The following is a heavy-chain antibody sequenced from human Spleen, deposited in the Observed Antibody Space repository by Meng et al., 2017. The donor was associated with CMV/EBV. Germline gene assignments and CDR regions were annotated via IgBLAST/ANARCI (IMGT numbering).Heavy chain of an antibody. CDR1: GYTFTTYG. Sequence: ASVKVSCKASGYTFTTYGISWVRQAPGEGLEWVGWITAHNGYTNYAQKFQGRVSMTTDESTSTAYMELSSLRSEDTAVYYCARDGAEGAFDIWGQGAMVTVSS. CDR3: ARDGAEGAFDI. V-gene: IGHV1-18*01. D-gene: IGHD3-10*01. J-gene: IGHJ3*02. CDR2: ITAHNGYT.